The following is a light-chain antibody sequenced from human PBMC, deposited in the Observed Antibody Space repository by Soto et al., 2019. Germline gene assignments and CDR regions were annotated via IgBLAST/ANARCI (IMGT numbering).Light chain of an antibody. CDR2: DAS. CDR3: QQYGPL. Sequence: DIQMTQSPSSLSASVGDRVTITCQASQDSSNYLNWYQQKPGKAPKLLIYDASNLETGVPSRFSGSGSGTDFTFTISSLQPEDIATYYCQQYGPLFGPGTKVDIK. CDR1: QDSSNY. J-gene: IGKJ3*01. V-gene: IGKV1-33*01.